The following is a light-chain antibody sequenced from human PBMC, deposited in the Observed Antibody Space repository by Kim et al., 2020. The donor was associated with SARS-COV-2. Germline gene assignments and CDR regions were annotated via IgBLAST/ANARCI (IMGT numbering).Light chain of an antibody. CDR2: DVS. J-gene: IGLJ3*02. Sequence: GQSITISCPGTSSDVGGYNYVSWYQQHPGKAPKLMIYDVSNRPSGVSNRFSGSKSGNTASLTISGLQAEDDADYYCSSYTSSSTRVFGGGTQLTVL. V-gene: IGLV2-14*03. CDR3: SSYTSSSTRV. CDR1: SSDVGGYNY.